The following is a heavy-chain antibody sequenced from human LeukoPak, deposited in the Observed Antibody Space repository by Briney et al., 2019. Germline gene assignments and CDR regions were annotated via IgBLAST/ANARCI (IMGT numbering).Heavy chain of an antibody. CDR2: MSLNSGDT. V-gene: IGHV1-8*01. D-gene: IGHD7-27*01. J-gene: IGHJ4*02. Sequence: ASVKVSCKASGYTFTTHDINWVRQATGQGLEWLGWMSLNSGDTGYAQKSQGRVTMTSDSSISTAYMELSSLRSEDTAIYYCVRTPPNWGFDYWGQGTLVTVSS. CDR3: VRTPPNWGFDY. CDR1: GYTFTTHD.